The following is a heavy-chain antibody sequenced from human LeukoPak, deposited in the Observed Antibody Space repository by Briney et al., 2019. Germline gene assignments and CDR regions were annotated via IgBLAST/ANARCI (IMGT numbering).Heavy chain of an antibody. V-gene: IGHV4-59*01. CDR2: IYYSGST. J-gene: IGHJ4*02. CDR3: ARGKPYDFWSGTRGYFDY. CDR1: GGSSSNYY. D-gene: IGHD3-3*01. Sequence: PSETLSLTCSVSGGSSSNYYWSWIRQPPGRGLEWIGYIYYSGSTNSNASLKSRVTIFVDPSKNQFSLKLSSVTAADTAVYYCARGKPYDFWSGTRGYFDYWGQGTLVTVSS.